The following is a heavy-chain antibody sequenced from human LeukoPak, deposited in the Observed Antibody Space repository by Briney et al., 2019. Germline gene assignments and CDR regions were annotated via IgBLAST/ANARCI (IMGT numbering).Heavy chain of an antibody. CDR2: MNPNSGNT. CDR1: GYTFTSYD. Sequence: ASVKVSCKASGYTFTSYDINWVRQATGQGLEGMGGMNPNSGNTGYAQKFQGRVTMTRNTSISPAYMDLSSLRSEDTAVYYCARGRRDLKGGGSGGRISYFDSWGQGNLVTVSS. CDR3: ARGRRDLKGGGSGGRISYFDS. V-gene: IGHV1-8*01. D-gene: IGHD2-15*01. J-gene: IGHJ4*02.